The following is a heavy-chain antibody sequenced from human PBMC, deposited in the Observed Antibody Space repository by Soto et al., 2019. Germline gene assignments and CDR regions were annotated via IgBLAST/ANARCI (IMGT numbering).Heavy chain of an antibody. V-gene: IGHV3-11*01. D-gene: IGHD2-2*01. CDR1: GFTFSDYY. CDR2: ISSSGSSI. Sequence: QVQLVESGGGLVKPGGSLRLSCAASGFTFSDYYMSWIRQAPGKGLEWVAYISSSGSSIYDADSVKGRFTISRDNAKNSLYLQMNSSRAEDTAVYFCARARSDHQLDYWGQGTQVTVSS. J-gene: IGHJ4*02. CDR3: ARARSDHQLDY.